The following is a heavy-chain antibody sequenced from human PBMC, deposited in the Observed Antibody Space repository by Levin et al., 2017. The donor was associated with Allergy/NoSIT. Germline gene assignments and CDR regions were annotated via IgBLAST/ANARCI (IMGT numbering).Heavy chain of an antibody. CDR3: STYSSSWYYFDY. Sequence: AGGSLRLSCAASGITFSNAWMSWARQAPGKGLEWVGRIKSKTDGGTTEYAAPVKGRFTISRDDSKNTLYLQMNSLKTEDTAVYFCSTYSSSWYYFDYWGQGTLVTVSS. CDR2: IKSKTDGGTT. CDR1: GITFSNAW. D-gene: IGHD6-13*01. J-gene: IGHJ4*02. V-gene: IGHV3-15*01.